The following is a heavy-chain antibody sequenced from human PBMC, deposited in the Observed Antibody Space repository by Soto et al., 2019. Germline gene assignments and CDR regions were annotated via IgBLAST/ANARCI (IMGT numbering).Heavy chain of an antibody. Sequence: QLQLQESGPGLVKPAETLSLTCTVSGGSISSSSYYWGWLRHPPGKGLEWIGSIYYSGSTYYNPSLKSRVPISVDKSKNQFSIKLSSVTAADTAVYYFSRFITMLGVVGNFDYWGQGTLVTVSS. V-gene: IGHV4-39*01. CDR1: GGSISSSSYY. J-gene: IGHJ4*02. CDR2: IYYSGST. CDR3: SRFITMLGVVGNFDY. D-gene: IGHD3-3*01.